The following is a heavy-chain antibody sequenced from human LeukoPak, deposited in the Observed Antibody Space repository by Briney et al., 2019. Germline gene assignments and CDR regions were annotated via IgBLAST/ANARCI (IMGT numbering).Heavy chain of an antibody. J-gene: IGHJ5*02. CDR3: ARHPKYYYGSGSYPVWFDP. Sequence: SETLSLTCTVSGGSISSYYWSWIRQPPGKGLEWIGYIYYSGSTNYNPSLKSRVTISVDTSKNQFSLKLSSVTAADTAVYYCARHPKYYYGSGSYPVWFDPWGQGTLVTVSS. V-gene: IGHV4-59*08. CDR1: GGSISSYY. D-gene: IGHD3-10*01. CDR2: IYYSGST.